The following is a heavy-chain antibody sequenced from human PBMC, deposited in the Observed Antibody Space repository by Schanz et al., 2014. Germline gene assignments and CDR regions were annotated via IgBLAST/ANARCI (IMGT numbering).Heavy chain of an antibody. V-gene: IGHV4-59*01. Sequence: QVQLQESGPGLVTPSETLSLTCTVSGGSINNYYWSWIRQPPGKGLEWIAYIYSSGSTNYNPSLKSRVTISVDTSKNQFSLKLSSVTAADTAVYYCARAEINSGYARYYYGMDVWGQGTTVTVSS. CDR3: ARAEINSGYARYYYGMDV. D-gene: IGHD5-12*01. CDR1: GGSINNYY. J-gene: IGHJ6*02. CDR2: IYSSGST.